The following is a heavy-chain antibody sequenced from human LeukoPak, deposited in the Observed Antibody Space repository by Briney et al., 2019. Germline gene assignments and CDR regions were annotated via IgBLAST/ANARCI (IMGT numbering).Heavy chain of an antibody. V-gene: IGHV3-33*01. CDR2: IWYDGSNK. Sequence: GGSLRLSCAASGFTFSSYGMHWVRQAPGKGLEWVAVIWYDGSNKYYADSVKGRFTISRDNSKNTLYLQMNSLRAEDTAVYYCARTNDYGDYLYYYGMDVWGQGTTVTVSS. CDR3: ARTNDYGDYLYYYGMDV. CDR1: GFTFSSYG. J-gene: IGHJ6*02. D-gene: IGHD4-17*01.